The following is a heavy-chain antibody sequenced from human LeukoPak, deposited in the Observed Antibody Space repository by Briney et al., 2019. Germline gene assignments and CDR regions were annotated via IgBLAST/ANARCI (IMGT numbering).Heavy chain of an antibody. CDR1: GGTFTNYA. V-gene: IGHV1-69*15. CDR3: ARERDAIIDY. CDR2: TIPMFDTT. D-gene: IGHD5-24*01. Sequence: SVTVSCKASGGTFTNYAFNWVRQAPGQGLEWMGNTIPMFDTTNYAQKFQDRISITADESSATTYLEVNSLRSEDTAVFYCARERDAIIDYWGQGTLIIVSS. J-gene: IGHJ4*02.